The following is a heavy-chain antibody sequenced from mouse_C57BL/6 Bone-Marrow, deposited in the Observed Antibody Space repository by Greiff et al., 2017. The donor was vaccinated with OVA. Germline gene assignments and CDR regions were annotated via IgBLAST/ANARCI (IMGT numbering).Heavy chain of an antibody. Sequence: EVMLVESGGDLVKPGGSLKLSCAASGFTFSSYGMSWVSQTPDKRLEWVGTISSGGSYTYYPNSMKELITNSRNNAKNTLYQQMSSLKSEDTTMYYCARLATVVATDAYWGQGTLVTVSA. V-gene: IGHV5-6*02. D-gene: IGHD1-1*01. CDR1: GFTFSSYG. CDR3: ARLATVVATDAY. J-gene: IGHJ3*01. CDR2: ISSGGSYT.